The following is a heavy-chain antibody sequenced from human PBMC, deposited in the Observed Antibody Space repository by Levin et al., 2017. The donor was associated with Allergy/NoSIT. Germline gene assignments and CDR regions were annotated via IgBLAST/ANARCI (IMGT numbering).Heavy chain of an antibody. D-gene: IGHD3-22*01. CDR1: GGSISSGGYS. CDR2: IYHSGST. V-gene: IGHV4-30-2*01. J-gene: IGHJ6*02. CDR3: ASGNYYDSSGYLLETRQPPPYGMDV. Sequence: LRLSCAVSGGSISSGGYSWSWIRQPPGKGLEWIGYIYHSGSTYYNPSLKSRVTISVDRSKNQFSLKLSSVTAADTAVYYCASGNYYDSSGYLLETRQPPPYGMDVWGQGTTVTVSS.